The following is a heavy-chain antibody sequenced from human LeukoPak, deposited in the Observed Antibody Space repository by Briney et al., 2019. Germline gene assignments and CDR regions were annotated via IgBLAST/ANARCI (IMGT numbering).Heavy chain of an antibody. V-gene: IGHV3-11*01. D-gene: IGHD4-17*01. Sequence: GGSLRLSCAASGFTFSDYYMSWIRQSPGKGLEWVSYISSSGFTIFYADSVMGRFTISKGNARNSLYLQMNSLRAEDTAVYYCARVLYGDYSPFDSWGQGTLVTVSS. J-gene: IGHJ4*02. CDR3: ARVLYGDYSPFDS. CDR1: GFTFSDYY. CDR2: ISSSGFTI.